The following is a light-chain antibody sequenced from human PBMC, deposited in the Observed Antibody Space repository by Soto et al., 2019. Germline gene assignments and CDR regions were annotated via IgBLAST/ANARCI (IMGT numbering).Light chain of an antibody. J-gene: IGKJ4*01. Sequence: EIVLTQSPGTLSLSPGDRAALSCRASQSVSIYLAWYQQKPGQAPRLLIYDASNRVTGIPARFSGSGSGTDFTLTISSVEPEDFAGYYCQQSVDCLTFGGGTKLEIK. CDR2: DAS. V-gene: IGKV3-11*01. CDR1: QSVSIY. CDR3: QQSVDCLT.